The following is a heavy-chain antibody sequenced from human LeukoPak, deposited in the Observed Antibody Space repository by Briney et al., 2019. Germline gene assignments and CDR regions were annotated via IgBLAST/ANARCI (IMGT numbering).Heavy chain of an antibody. CDR3: ARERYGSGSYHYYYYMDV. CDR2: ISSNGGST. V-gene: IGHV3-64*01. CDR1: GFTFSSYA. D-gene: IGHD3-10*01. J-gene: IGHJ6*03. Sequence: PGGSLRLSCAASGFTFSSYAMHWVRQAPGKGLEYVSAISSNGGSTYYANSVKGRFTISRDNSKNTLYLQMGSLRAEDMAVYYCARERYGSGSYHYYYYMDVWGKGTTVTISS.